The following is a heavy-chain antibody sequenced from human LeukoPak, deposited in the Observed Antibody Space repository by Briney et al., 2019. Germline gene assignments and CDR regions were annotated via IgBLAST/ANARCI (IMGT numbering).Heavy chain of an antibody. D-gene: IGHD3-3*01. V-gene: IGHV4-30-2*01. Sequence: SETLSPTCAVSGDSISSGGYSWSRIRQPPGKGLEWIGYIYYSGSTYYNPSLKSRVTISVDRSKNQFSLKLSSVTAADTAVYYCARSPHYDFWSGYYTGNYFDYWGQGTLVTVSS. CDR3: ARSPHYDFWSGYYTGNYFDY. CDR1: GDSISSGGYS. CDR2: IYYSGST. J-gene: IGHJ4*02.